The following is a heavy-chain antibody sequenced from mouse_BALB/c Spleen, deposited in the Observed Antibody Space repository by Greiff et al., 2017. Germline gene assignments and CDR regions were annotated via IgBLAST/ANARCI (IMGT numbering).Heavy chain of an antibody. CDR1: GFTFSSYT. CDR2: ISNGGGST. V-gene: IGHV5-12-2*01. Sequence: EVQLVESGGGLVQPGGSLKLSCASSGFTFSSYTMSWVRQTPEKRLEWVAYISNGGGSTYYPDTVKGRFTISRDNAKNTLYLQMSSLKSEDTAMYYCARHGGTTVGFDYWGQGTTLTVSS. J-gene: IGHJ2*01. CDR3: ARHGGTTVGFDY. D-gene: IGHD1-1*01.